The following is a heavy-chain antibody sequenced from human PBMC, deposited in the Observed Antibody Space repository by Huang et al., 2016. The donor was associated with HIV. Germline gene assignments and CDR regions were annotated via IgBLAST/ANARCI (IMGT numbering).Heavy chain of an antibody. V-gene: IGHV3-7*03. CDR1: TFRFGAYW. D-gene: IGHD1-7*01. CDR3: ATKTAGMDI. Sequence: VESGGRLVQPGGSIRLSCVGSTFRFGAYWMSWVRQPPGKGLEEVANIRQDESEKYYVDSVKGRFNISRDNAKKVVFLEMNNVRVEGTATYFCATKTAGMDIWGQGTTVTVS. J-gene: IGHJ6*02. CDR2: IRQDESEK.